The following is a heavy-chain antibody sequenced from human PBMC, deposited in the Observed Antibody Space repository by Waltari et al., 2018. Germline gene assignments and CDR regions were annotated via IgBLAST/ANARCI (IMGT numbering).Heavy chain of an antibody. CDR3: ASAPLGYEDAFDI. D-gene: IGHD5-12*01. J-gene: IGHJ3*02. Sequence: QVQLVQSGAEVKKPGASVKVSCKASGYTFTSYDINWVRQATGQGLEWMGWMNPSMGNTGYAQKCQGRVTMTRNTSISTAYMELSSLRSEDTAVYYCASAPLGYEDAFDIWGQGTMVTVSS. CDR1: GYTFTSYD. CDR2: MNPSMGNT. V-gene: IGHV1-8*01.